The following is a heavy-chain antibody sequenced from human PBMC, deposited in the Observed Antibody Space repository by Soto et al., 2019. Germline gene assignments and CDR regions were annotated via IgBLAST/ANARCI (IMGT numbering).Heavy chain of an antibody. V-gene: IGHV3-33*01. J-gene: IGHJ6*02. CDR3: AGSGITGTGYYFYGMDV. CDR2: IWHDGSNQ. CDR1: GFTFSSYG. Sequence: QVQLVESGGGVVQPGRSLSLSCAASGFTFSSYGMQWVRQAPGKGLEWVAVIWHDGSNQYYGDSVKGRFTISRDNSKNTLNLLMNNLRAEYSAVYYCAGSGITGTGYYFYGMDVWGQGATVTVSS. D-gene: IGHD1-7*01.